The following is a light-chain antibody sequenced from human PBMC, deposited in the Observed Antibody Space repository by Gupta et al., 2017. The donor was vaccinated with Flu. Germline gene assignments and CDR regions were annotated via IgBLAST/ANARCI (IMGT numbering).Light chain of an antibody. J-gene: IGKJ1*01. V-gene: IGKV2-30*01. CDR3: MQGSRWPWA. CDR2: QVS. Sequence: DVVMTLSPLSLPVTLGQPTSISCRSSQSLVYSDGNTYLHWFQQRPGQSPRRLIYQVSHRESGVPDRFSGSGSGTDFILKISRVEAEDVGVYYCMQGSRWPWAFGQGTKVEIK. CDR1: QSLVYSDGNTY.